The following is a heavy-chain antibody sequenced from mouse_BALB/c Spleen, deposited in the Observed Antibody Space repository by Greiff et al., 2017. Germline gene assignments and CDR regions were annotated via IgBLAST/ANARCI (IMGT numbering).Heavy chain of an antibody. CDR1: GFNIKDTY. J-gene: IGHJ4*01. CDR3: PNGYDGGYAMDY. Sequence: EVKLQESGAELVKPGASVKLSCTASGFNIKDTYMHWVKQRPEQGLEWIGRIDPANGNTKYDPKFQGKATITADTSSNTAYLQLSSLTSEDTAVYYCPNGYDGGYAMDYWGQGTSDTVSA. CDR2: IDPANGNT. V-gene: IGHV14-3*02. D-gene: IGHD2-2*01.